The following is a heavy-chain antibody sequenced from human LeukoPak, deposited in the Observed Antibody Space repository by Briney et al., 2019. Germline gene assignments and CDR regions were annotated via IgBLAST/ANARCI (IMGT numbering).Heavy chain of an antibody. V-gene: IGHV1-18*01. CDR2: ISAYNGNT. CDR3: ASPLPGYCSSISCYTPDAFDI. Sequence: ASVKVSCKASGYTFTSYGISWVRQAPGQGLEWMGWISAYNGNTNYAQKLQGRVTMTTDTSTSTAYMELRSLRSDDTAVYYCASPLPGYCSSISCYTPDAFDIWGQGTMVTVSS. D-gene: IGHD2-2*02. CDR1: GYTFTSYG. J-gene: IGHJ3*02.